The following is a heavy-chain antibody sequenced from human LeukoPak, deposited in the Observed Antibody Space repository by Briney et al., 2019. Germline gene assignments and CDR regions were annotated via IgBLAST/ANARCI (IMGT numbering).Heavy chain of an antibody. CDR3: AKGPFYYDSSGYPPDY. V-gene: IGHV3-23*01. Sequence: GGSLRLSCAASGFTFSSYAMSRVRQAPGKGLEWVSAISGSGGSTYYADSVKGRFTISRDNSKNTLYLQMNSLRAEDTAVYYCAKGPFYYDSSGYPPDYWGQGTLVTVSS. CDR1: GFTFSSYA. CDR2: ISGSGGST. D-gene: IGHD3-22*01. J-gene: IGHJ4*02.